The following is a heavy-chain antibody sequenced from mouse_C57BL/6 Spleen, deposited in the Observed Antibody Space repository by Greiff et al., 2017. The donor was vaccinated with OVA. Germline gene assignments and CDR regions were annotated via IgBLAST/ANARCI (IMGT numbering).Heavy chain of an antibody. J-gene: IGHJ4*01. Sequence: DVQLQESGPGLVKPSQSLSLTCSVTGYSITSGYYWNWIRQFPGNKLEWMGYISYDGSNNYNPSLKNRISITRDTSKNQFFLKLNSVTTEDTATYYCARFITTVVDYAMDYWGQGTSVTVSS. CDR3: ARFITTVVDYAMDY. CDR2: ISYDGSN. CDR1: GYSITSGYY. V-gene: IGHV3-6*01. D-gene: IGHD1-1*01.